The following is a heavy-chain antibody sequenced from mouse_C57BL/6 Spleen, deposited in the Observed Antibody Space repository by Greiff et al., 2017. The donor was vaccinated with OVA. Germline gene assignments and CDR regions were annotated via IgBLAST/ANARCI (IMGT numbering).Heavy chain of an antibody. CDR3: ARDATVVATGRFAY. V-gene: IGHV1-80*01. CDR2: IYPGDGDT. CDR1: GYAFSSYW. D-gene: IGHD1-1*01. J-gene: IGHJ3*01. Sequence: VQLQQSGAELVKPGASVKISCKASGYAFSSYWMNWVKQRPGKGLEWIGQIYPGDGDTNYNGKFKGKATLTADKSSSTAYMQLSSLTSEDSAVYFCARDATVVATGRFAYWGQGTLVTVSA.